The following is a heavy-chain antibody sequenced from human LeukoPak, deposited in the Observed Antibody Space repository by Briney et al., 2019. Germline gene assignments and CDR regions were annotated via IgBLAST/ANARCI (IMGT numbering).Heavy chain of an antibody. Sequence: GRSLRLSCAASGFTFSSYAMHWVRQAPGKGLEWVAVISYGGSNKYYADSVKGRFTISRDNSKNTLYLQMNSLRAEDTAVYYCARGSSSWMGIYYYYYGMDVWGQGTTVTVSS. CDR2: ISYGGSNK. CDR1: GFTFSSYA. D-gene: IGHD6-13*01. V-gene: IGHV3-30-3*01. CDR3: ARGSSSWMGIYYYYYGMDV. J-gene: IGHJ6*02.